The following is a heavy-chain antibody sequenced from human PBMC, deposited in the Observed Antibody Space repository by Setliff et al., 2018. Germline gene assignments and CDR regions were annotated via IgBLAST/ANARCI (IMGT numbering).Heavy chain of an antibody. CDR3: VRDTTSGWMLTN. Sequence: PGGSLRLSCAASGFTFSSYSMNWVRQAPGKGLEWVSSISSSSSYIYYADSVKGRFTISRDNAKNSLYLQMNSLRAEDTAVYYCVRDTTSGWMLTNWGQGTLVTVSS. J-gene: IGHJ4*02. CDR2: ISSSSSYI. CDR1: GFTFSSYS. D-gene: IGHD6-25*01. V-gene: IGHV3-21*01.